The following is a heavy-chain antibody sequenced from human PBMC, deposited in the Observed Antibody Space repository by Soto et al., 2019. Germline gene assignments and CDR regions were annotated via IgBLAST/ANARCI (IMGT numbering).Heavy chain of an antibody. Sequence: VXXXXXGPGLVKPSETLSLTCAISGGXTSSSDWWTWVRQPPGEGLEWIGEIHRDGVTNYNSSLKSRLTISLDHSRNQFSLSLTSVTAADAAVYFCAGRPEIHPRWGQGILVPVSS. J-gene: IGHJ4*02. CDR2: IHRDGVT. CDR1: GGXTSSSDW. V-gene: IGHV4-4*02. D-gene: IGHD1-26*01. CDR3: AGRPEIHPR.